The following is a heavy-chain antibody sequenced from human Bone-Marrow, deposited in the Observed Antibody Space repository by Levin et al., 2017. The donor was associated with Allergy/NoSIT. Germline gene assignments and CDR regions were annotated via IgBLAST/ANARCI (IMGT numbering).Heavy chain of an antibody. CDR2: ISSGGGTI. V-gene: IGHV3-48*01. D-gene: IGHD6-19*01. CDR3: ARPYSSGWDPPDY. J-gene: IGHJ4*02. Sequence: PGGSLRLSCAASGFTFSSYSMNWVRQAPGKGLEWVSYISSGGGTIYYADSVKGRFTISRDNAKNSLYLQMNSLRAEDTSVYYCARPYSSGWDPPDYWGQGTLVTVSS. CDR1: GFTFSSYS.